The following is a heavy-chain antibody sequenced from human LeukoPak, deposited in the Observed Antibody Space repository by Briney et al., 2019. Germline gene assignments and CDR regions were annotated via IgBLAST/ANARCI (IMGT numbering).Heavy chain of an antibody. D-gene: IGHD1-26*01. J-gene: IGHJ6*03. Sequence: PGGSLRLSCAASGFTFSSYGMHWVRQAPGKGLEWVAVIWYDGSNKYYADSVKGRFTISRDNSKNTLYLQMNSLRAEDAAVYYCAKDPRGSYSRVYYYYMDVWGKGTTVTVSS. CDR1: GFTFSSYG. CDR3: AKDPRGSYSRVYYYYMDV. V-gene: IGHV3-33*06. CDR2: IWYDGSNK.